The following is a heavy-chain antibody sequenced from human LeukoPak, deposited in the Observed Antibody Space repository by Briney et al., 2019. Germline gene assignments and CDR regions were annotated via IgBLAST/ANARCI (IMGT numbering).Heavy chain of an antibody. CDR3: ARDGTTFFGASIIVDYYYAMDV. CDR2: ISNSGTST. D-gene: IGHD3-3*01. CDR1: GLTFSVYG. Sequence: GGSLRLSCAASGLTFSVYGMNWVRQVPGKGLEWVSYISNSGTSTYYSDSVKGRFTISRDNARNSLYLQMSSLRDEDTAVYFCARDGTTFFGASIIVDYYYAMDVWGQGTTVTVSS. J-gene: IGHJ6*02. V-gene: IGHV3-48*02.